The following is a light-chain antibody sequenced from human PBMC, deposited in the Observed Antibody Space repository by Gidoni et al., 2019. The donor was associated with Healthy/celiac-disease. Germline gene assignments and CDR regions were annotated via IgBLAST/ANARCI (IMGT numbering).Light chain of an antibody. CDR2: WAS. Sequence: DIVMTQSPDSLAVSLGERATINCKSSQSVLYSSNNKNYLAWYQQKPGQPPKLLIYWASTRESGVPDRFSGSGSGTDFTLTISSLQAEDVAVYYCQQYYSIPLTFGPGTKEDIK. CDR1: QSVLYSSNNKNY. J-gene: IGKJ3*01. CDR3: QQYYSIPLT. V-gene: IGKV4-1*01.